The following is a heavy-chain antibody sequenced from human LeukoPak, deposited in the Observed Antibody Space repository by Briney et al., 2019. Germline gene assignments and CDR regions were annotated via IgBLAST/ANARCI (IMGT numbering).Heavy chain of an antibody. CDR3: AKDEGYYGSGSYYLDY. J-gene: IGHJ4*02. Sequence: ASVKVSCKASGYTFTSYDINWVRQATGQGLEWMGWMNPNSGNTGYAQKFQGRVTMTRNTSISTAYMELSSLRSEDTAVYYCAKDEGYYGSGSYYLDYWGQGTLVTVSS. CDR2: MNPNSGNT. V-gene: IGHV1-8*01. CDR1: GYTFTSYD. D-gene: IGHD3-10*01.